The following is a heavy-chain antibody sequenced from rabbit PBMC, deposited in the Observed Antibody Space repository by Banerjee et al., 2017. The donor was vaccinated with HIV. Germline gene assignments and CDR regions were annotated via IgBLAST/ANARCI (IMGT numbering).Heavy chain of an antibody. V-gene: IGHV1S45*01. D-gene: IGHD7-1*01. J-gene: IGHJ4*01. CDR3: ARGDGAYAGYDGL. Sequence: QEQLKETGGGLVQPGGSLTLSCKASGFDFNIYYMSWVRQAPGKGLEWIGIIYAGKGRTDYASWAKGRFTISKTSSTTVTLQMTSLTAADTATYFCARGDGAYAGYDGLWGPGTLVTVS. CDR2: IYAGKGRT. CDR1: GFDFNIYYM.